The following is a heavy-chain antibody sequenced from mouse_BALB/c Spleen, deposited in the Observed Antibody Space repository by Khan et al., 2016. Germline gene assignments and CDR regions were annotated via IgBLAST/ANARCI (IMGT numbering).Heavy chain of an antibody. CDR1: GYTFTNYG. V-gene: IGHV9-1*02. D-gene: IGHD1-1*01. CDR2: INTNTGEP. J-gene: IGHJ4*01. CDR3: ATWTVGAGPVDY. Sequence: QIQLVQSGPELKKPGETVKISCKASGYTFTNYGMNWVKQAPGKGLKWMGWINTNTGEPTYSDDFKGRFAFSLETSAGAAYLQINNLKNEDMATYFCATWTVGAGPVDYGGQGTSVTVSS.